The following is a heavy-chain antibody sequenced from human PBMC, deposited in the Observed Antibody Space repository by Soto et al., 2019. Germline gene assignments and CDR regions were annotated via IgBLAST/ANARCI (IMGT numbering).Heavy chain of an antibody. CDR3: ARESGYCSGGSCYSGNFDY. V-gene: IGHV3-7*01. CDR2: IKQDGSEK. J-gene: IGHJ4*02. D-gene: IGHD2-15*01. Sequence: GGSLRLSCGASGFTFSSYWMSWVRQAPGKGLEWVANIKQDGSEKYYVDSVKGRFTISRDNAKKSLYLQMNSLRAEDTAVYYCARESGYCSGGSCYSGNFDYWGQGTLVTVS. CDR1: GFTFSSYW.